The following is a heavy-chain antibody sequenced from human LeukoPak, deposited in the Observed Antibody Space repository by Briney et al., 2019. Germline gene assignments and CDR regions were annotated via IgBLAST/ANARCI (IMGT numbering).Heavy chain of an antibody. CDR3: ARDGPWGAVVPDAFDI. CDR2: INSGTGYT. J-gene: IGHJ3*02. Sequence: GESLRLSCAASGFTFSWYSMNWVRQAPGKGLEWVSSINSGTGYTYYADSVKGRFTISRDNAKNSLYLQMNSLRAEDTAVYYCARDGPWGAVVPDAFDIWGQGTMVTVSS. CDR1: GFTFSWYS. D-gene: IGHD4-23*01. V-gene: IGHV3-21*01.